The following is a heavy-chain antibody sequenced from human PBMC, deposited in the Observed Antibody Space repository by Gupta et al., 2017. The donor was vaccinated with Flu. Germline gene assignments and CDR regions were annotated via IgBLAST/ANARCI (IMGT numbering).Heavy chain of an antibody. J-gene: IGHJ2*01. Sequence: CWSWSRQTPGKGLEWSGEINHNGRSTISPYNPSLKSRVNISIDTSKNQFALTLTSANAEDTAVYYCVRFNGLWSGNPYYWYFDLWGRSTLVTVS. CDR2: INHNGRS. D-gene: IGHD3-3*01. CDR1: C. CDR3: VRFNGLWSGNPYYWYFDL. V-gene: IGHV4-34*01.